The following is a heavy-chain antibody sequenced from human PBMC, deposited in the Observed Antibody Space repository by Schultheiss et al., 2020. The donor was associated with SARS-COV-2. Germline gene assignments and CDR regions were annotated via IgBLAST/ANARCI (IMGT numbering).Heavy chain of an antibody. V-gene: IGHV3-30*04. CDR3: ARDFRNQLLYRTQRAFDI. J-gene: IGHJ3*02. Sequence: GGSLRPSCAASGLTFSSYAMYWVRQASGKGLEWVAVISYDGSNKYYGDSVKGRFTISRDNSKNTLYVQRNSLGAEDTAVYYCARDFRNQLLYRTQRAFDIWGQGTVVTVSS. CDR2: ISYDGSNK. CDR1: GLTFSSYA. D-gene: IGHD2-2*02.